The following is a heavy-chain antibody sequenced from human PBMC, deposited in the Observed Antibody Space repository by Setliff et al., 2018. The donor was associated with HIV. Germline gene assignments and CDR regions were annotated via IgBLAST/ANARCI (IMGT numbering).Heavy chain of an antibody. J-gene: IGHJ3*02. CDR1: GGSISSDNYY. CDR3: AREVDVVTTSDAFDI. CDR2: IYYNGNAY. V-gene: IGHV4-30-4*08. D-gene: IGHD2-21*02. Sequence: SETLSLTCTVSGGSISSDNYYWSWIRQPPGKGLEWIGYIYYNGNAYYYNPSLKSRTTISLDTSMNQFSLKLTSVTAADTAVYYCAREVDVVTTSDAFDIWGQGTMVTVSS.